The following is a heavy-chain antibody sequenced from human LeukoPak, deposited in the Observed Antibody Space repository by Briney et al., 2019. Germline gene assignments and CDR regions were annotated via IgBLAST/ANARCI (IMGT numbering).Heavy chain of an antibody. V-gene: IGHV1-2*06. J-gene: IGHJ4*02. D-gene: IGHD3-22*01. CDR2: INPNSGGT. CDR1: GYTFTGYY. CDR3: AVTYYYDSSGYYYGLAFDY. Sequence: ASVKVSCKASGYTFTGYYMHWVRQAPGQGLEWMGRINPNSGGTNYAQKFQGRVTMTRDTSISTAYMELSRLRSDDTAVYYRAVTYYYDSSGYYYGLAFDYWGQGTLVTVSS.